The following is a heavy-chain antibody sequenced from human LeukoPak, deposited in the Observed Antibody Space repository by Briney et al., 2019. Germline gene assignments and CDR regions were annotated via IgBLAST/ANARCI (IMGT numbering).Heavy chain of an antibody. J-gene: IGHJ4*02. Sequence: GGSLRLSCTASGFIFSDYYMGWIRQAPGRGLEWISYISNSGTWIRYADSVKGRFTISRDNAKNSLYLQMNSLRAEDTAVYYCARLREIPVFGVVTKSTSYFDYWGQGTLVTVSS. CDR1: GFIFSDYY. CDR3: ARLREIPVFGVVTKSTSYFDY. V-gene: IGHV3-11*04. D-gene: IGHD3-3*01. CDR2: ISNSGTWI.